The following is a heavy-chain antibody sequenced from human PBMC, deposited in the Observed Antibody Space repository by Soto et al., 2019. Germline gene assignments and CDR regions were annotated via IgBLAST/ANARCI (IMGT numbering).Heavy chain of an antibody. CDR1: GFTFSSYA. V-gene: IGHV3-23*01. Sequence: PGGSLRLSCAASGFTFSSYAMSWVRQAPGKGLEWVSSISGIGHSTYYADSVKGRFTISRDNSKNTLFLQMSSLRAEDTAVYYCAKRIMATIGHLDSWGQGTLVTVS. J-gene: IGHJ4*02. D-gene: IGHD5-12*01. CDR2: ISGIGHST. CDR3: AKRIMATIGHLDS.